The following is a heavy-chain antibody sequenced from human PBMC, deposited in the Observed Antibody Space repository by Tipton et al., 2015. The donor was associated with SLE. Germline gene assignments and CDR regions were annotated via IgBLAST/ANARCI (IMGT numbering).Heavy chain of an antibody. J-gene: IGHJ4*02. CDR1: GFTFGDYA. V-gene: IGHV3-49*04. CDR3: TRGVSSLDY. D-gene: IGHD6-13*01. Sequence: SLRLSCTASGFTFGDYAMSWVRQAPGEGLEGVGFIRSKAYGGTTEYAASVKGRFTISRDDSKSIAYLQMNSLKTEDTAVYYCTRGVSSLDYWGQGTLVTVSS. CDR2: IRSKAYGGTT.